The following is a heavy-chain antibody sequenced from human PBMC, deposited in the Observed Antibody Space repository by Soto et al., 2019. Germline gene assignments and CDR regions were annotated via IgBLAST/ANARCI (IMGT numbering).Heavy chain of an antibody. Sequence: PGGSVRLSCASSGFTFISYGMHWVRQAPGKGLEWVAFIWHDGGNKFYAESVKGRFTISRDNSKNTLYLQMTSLSAEDTAMYYCARDGDVNTGFGKDYWGQGTLVTVSS. CDR1: GFTFISYG. J-gene: IGHJ4*02. D-gene: IGHD3-16*01. CDR2: IWHDGGNK. V-gene: IGHV3-33*01. CDR3: ARDGDVNTGFGKDY.